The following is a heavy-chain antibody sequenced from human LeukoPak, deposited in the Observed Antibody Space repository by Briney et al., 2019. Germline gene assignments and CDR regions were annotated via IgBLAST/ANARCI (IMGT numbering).Heavy chain of an antibody. Sequence: PGGSLRLSCAASGFTFRNYVIHWVRQAPGKGLAWVAIIWYDGSNENYADSVKGRFTISRDNSKNTLYLQMNSLRAEDTAMYHCVRGSPLGATTNWLDPWGQGTLVTVSS. CDR2: IWYDGSNE. J-gene: IGHJ5*02. D-gene: IGHD1-26*01. CDR1: GFTFRNYV. CDR3: VRGSPLGATTNWLDP. V-gene: IGHV3-33*08.